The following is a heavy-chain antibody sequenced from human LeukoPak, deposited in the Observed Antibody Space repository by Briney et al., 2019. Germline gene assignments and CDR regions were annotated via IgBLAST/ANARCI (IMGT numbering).Heavy chain of an antibody. J-gene: IGHJ4*02. Sequence: PGGSLRLSCAASGFTFDDYAMHWVRQAPGKGLEWVSGISWNSGSIGYADSVKGRFTISRDNAKNSLYLQMNSLRAEDTALYYYAKALRYFDWSKGYFDYWGQGTLVTVSS. CDR2: ISWNSGSI. D-gene: IGHD3-9*01. V-gene: IGHV3-9*01. CDR1: GFTFDDYA. CDR3: AKALRYFDWSKGYFDY.